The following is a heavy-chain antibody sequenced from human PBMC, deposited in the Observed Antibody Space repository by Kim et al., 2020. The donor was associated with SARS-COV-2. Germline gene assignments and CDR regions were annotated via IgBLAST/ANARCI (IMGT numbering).Heavy chain of an antibody. Sequence: SQTLSLTCAISGDSVSSDRAGWNWIRQSPSRGLEWLGRTYYRSKWYNDYAVSVKSRITINADTSKNQFSLHLKSVTPEDTAVYYCARDRGSSWNVNYYAMDVWGQGTTVTVSS. V-gene: IGHV6-1*01. D-gene: IGHD6-13*01. J-gene: IGHJ6*02. CDR2: TYYRSKWYN. CDR3: ARDRGSSWNVNYYAMDV. CDR1: GDSVSSDRAG.